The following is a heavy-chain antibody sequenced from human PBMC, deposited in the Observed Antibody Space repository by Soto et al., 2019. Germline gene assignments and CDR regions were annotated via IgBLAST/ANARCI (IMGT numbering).Heavy chain of an antibody. Sequence: SETLSLTCTVSGGSIRSYYWSWIRQAPGKGLEWIGYIYYSGSTNYNPSLKSRVTISVDTSKNQFSLKLSSVTAADTAVYYCARRVDYVWGSYRYSPYFDYWGQGTLVTVSS. CDR3: ARRVDYVWGSYRYSPYFDY. V-gene: IGHV4-59*08. CDR2: IYYSGST. CDR1: GGSIRSYY. D-gene: IGHD3-16*02. J-gene: IGHJ4*02.